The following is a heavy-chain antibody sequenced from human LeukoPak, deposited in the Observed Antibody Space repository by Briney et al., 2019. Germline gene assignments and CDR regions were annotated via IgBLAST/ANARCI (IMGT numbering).Heavy chain of an antibody. V-gene: IGHV4-59*12. Sequence: SETLSLTCTVSGGSISSYYWSWIRQPPGKGLEWIGYIYYSGSTNYNPSLKSRVTISVDTSKNQFSLKLSSVTAADTAVYYCARVAPDVAAAGTFDYWGQGTLVTVSS. CDR2: IYYSGST. D-gene: IGHD6-13*01. J-gene: IGHJ4*02. CDR1: GGSISSYY. CDR3: ARVAPDVAAAGTFDY.